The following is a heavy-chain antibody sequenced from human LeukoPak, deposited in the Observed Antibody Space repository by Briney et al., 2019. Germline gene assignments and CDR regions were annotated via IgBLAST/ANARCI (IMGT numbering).Heavy chain of an antibody. J-gene: IGHJ4*02. CDR3: ARLRVVPAGTAGFDY. CDR1: GYTFTSYD. V-gene: IGHV1-8*03. CDR2: MNPNSGNT. Sequence: ASVKVSCKASGYTFTSYDINWVRQATGQGLEWMGWMNPNSGNTGYAQKFQGRVTITRNTSISTAYMELSSLRSEDTAVYYCARLRVVPAGTAGFDYWGQGTLLTVSS. D-gene: IGHD2-2*01.